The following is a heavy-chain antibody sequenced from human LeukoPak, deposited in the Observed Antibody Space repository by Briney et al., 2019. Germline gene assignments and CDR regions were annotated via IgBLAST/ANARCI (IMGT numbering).Heavy chain of an antibody. V-gene: IGHV4-30-4*01. Sequence: SETLSLTCIVSGGSISSGDYYWSWIRQPPGKGLEWIGYIYYSGSTYYNPSLKSRVTISVDTSKNQFSLKLSSVTAADTAVYYCARYGSDYPMDYWGQGTLVTVSS. J-gene: IGHJ4*02. CDR3: ARYGSDYPMDY. CDR1: GGSISSGDYY. D-gene: IGHD4-17*01. CDR2: IYYSGST.